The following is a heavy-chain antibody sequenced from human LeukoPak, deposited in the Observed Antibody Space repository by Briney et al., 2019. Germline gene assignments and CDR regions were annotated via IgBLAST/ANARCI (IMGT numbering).Heavy chain of an antibody. CDR1: GFTFSSYS. D-gene: IGHD2-15*01. Sequence: GGSLRLSCAASGFTFSSYSMNWVRQAPGKGLEWVSSISSSSSYIYYADSVKGRFTISRDNAKNSLYLQMNSLRAEDTAVYYCASGRYCSGGSGYMDYWGQGTLVTVSS. CDR2: ISSSSSYI. J-gene: IGHJ4*02. V-gene: IGHV3-21*01. CDR3: ASGRYCSGGSGYMDY.